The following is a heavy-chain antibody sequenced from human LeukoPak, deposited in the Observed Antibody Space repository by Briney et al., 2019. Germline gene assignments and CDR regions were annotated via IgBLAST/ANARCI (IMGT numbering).Heavy chain of an antibody. CDR3: ARGDYWYYFDY. V-gene: IGHV4-31*03. CDR1: GDSIDTGSYS. D-gene: IGHD2-8*02. J-gene: IGHJ4*02. CDR2: VSYIGSI. Sequence: PSETLSLTCTVSGDSIDTGSYSWSWLRQHPGKGLEWIGHVSYIGSIYYNPSLKSRVTMSVDTSKNQFSLKLSSVTAADTAVYYCARGDYWYYFDYWGQGTLVTVSS.